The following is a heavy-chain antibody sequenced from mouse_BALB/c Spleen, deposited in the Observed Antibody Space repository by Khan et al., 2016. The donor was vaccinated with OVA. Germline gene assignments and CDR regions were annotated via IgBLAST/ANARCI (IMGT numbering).Heavy chain of an antibody. D-gene: IGHD4-1*01. V-gene: IGHV5-6*01. Sequence: EVELVESGGDLVKPGGSLRLSCAASGFTFSTYGMSWVRQPPDKRLEWVATINSDGDYPYYPDTVKGRFTISRNNAENTLYLQMSSLKSEDTAIYYCASHLTGSFAYWSQGTLVNVSA. J-gene: IGHJ3*01. CDR1: GFTFSTYG. CDR2: INSDGDYP. CDR3: ASHLTGSFAY.